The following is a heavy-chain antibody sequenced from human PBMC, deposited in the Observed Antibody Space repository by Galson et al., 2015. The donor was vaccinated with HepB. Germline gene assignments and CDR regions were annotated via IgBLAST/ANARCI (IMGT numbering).Heavy chain of an antibody. J-gene: IGHJ4*02. Sequence: QSGAEVKKPGASVKVSCKASGYTFTSYGISWVRQAPGQGLEWMGWISAYNGNTNYAQKLQGRVTMTTDTSTSTAYMELRSLRSDDTAVYYCARDVQDIVVVPAARAFDYWGQGTLVTVSS. V-gene: IGHV1-18*01. CDR1: GYTFTSYG. D-gene: IGHD2-2*01. CDR2: ISAYNGNT. CDR3: ARDVQDIVVVPAARAFDY.